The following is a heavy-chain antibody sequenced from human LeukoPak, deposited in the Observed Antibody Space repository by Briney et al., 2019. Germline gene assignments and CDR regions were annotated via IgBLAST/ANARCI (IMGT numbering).Heavy chain of an antibody. CDR3: TRDLGHCTGGTCFPSGPADY. D-gene: IGHD2-15*01. Sequence: GGTLRLSCAASGFTFSSHWMHWVRQAPAKGLVWVSLIDGDGSNTNYADSVKGRFVISRDNAKNTLFLQMSSLRADDTGVYYCTRDLGHCTGGTCFPSGPADYWGQGTLVTVSS. CDR2: IDGDGSNT. J-gene: IGHJ4*02. CDR1: GFTFSSHW. V-gene: IGHV3-74*01.